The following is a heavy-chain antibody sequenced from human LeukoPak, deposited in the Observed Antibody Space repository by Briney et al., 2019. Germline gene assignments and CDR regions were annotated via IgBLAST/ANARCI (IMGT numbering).Heavy chain of an antibody. CDR1: GGSINSYY. Sequence: SETLSLTCTVSGGSINSYYWSWIRQPPGKGLEWIGYIYTSGSTNYNPSLKSRVTISVDTSKNQFSLKLSSVTAADTAVYYCAGHGDSGYLSGFDYWGQGTLVTVSS. V-gene: IGHV4-4*09. CDR2: IYTSGST. J-gene: IGHJ4*02. D-gene: IGHD5-12*01. CDR3: AGHGDSGYLSGFDY.